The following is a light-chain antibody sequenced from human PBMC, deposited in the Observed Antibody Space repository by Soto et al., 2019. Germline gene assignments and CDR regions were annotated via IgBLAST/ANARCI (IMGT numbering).Light chain of an antibody. Sequence: QAVVRPQPSLTVSPGGTVTLTCGSSSGTVTSGHYPYWFQQKPGQAPRTLIYDTSDKHSWTPARFSGSLIGGKAALTLSGAQPEDEAEYYCLLSYSAVRVFGGGTKVTVL. J-gene: IGLJ3*02. CDR1: SGTVTSGHY. CDR2: DTS. CDR3: LLSYSAVRV. V-gene: IGLV7-46*01.